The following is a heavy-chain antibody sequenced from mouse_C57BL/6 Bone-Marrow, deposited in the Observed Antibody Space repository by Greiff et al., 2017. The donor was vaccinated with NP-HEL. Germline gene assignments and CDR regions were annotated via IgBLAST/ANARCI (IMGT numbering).Heavy chain of an antibody. Sequence: QVQLKESGPGLVQPSPSLSITCTVSGFSLTSYGVHWVRQSPGKGLEWLGVIWRGGSTDYNAAFISRLSISKDNSKSQVFFKMTSLQADDTAIYYCAGYDYGPFAYWGQGTLVTVSA. CDR1: GFSLTSYG. CDR3: AGYDYGPFAY. V-gene: IGHV2-2*01. J-gene: IGHJ3*01. D-gene: IGHD2-4*01. CDR2: IWRGGST.